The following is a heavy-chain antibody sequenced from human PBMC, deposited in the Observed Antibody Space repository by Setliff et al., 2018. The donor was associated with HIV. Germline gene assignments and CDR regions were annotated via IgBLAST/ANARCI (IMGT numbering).Heavy chain of an antibody. Sequence: TLSLTCAVSGASISSSYWWNWVRQPPGKGLEWIGEISHSGTTNYNPSLKSRVSISVDKSKNQFLLKPNSVTAADTAVYYCARGYDFWSGKAPHWFDPWGQGTLVTVSS. CDR2: ISHSGTT. D-gene: IGHD3-3*01. V-gene: IGHV4-4*02. CDR3: ARGYDFWSGKAPHWFDP. CDR1: GASISSSYW. J-gene: IGHJ5*02.